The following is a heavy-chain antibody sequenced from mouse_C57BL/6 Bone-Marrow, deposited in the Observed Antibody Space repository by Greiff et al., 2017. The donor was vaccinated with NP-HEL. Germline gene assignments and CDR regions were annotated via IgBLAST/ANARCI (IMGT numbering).Heavy chain of an antibody. V-gene: IGHV10-1*01. J-gene: IGHJ4*01. Sequence: DVHLVESGGGLVQPKGSLKLSCAASGFSFNTYAMNWVRQAPGKGLEWVARIRSKSNNYATYYADSVKDRFTISRDDSESMLYLQMNNLKTEDTAMYYCVRQHCYYAMDYWGQGTSVTVSS. CDR3: VRQHCYYAMDY. CDR2: IRSKSNNYAT. CDR1: GFSFNTYA.